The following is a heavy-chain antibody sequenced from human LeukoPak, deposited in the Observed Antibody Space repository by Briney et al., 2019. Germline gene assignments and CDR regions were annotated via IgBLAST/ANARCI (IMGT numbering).Heavy chain of an antibody. CDR3: ARLPHCSGGSCYPGDY. J-gene: IGHJ4*02. CDR1: GFNFNTFW. CDR2: IKEDGSEE. V-gene: IGHV3-7*01. Sequence: GGSLRLSCAASGFNFNTFWMTWVRQAPGKGLEWVANIKEDGSEEYYVDSVKGRFTISRDNAKNSLYLQMNSLRAEDTAVYYCARLPHCSGGSCYPGDYWGQGTLVTVSS. D-gene: IGHD2-15*01.